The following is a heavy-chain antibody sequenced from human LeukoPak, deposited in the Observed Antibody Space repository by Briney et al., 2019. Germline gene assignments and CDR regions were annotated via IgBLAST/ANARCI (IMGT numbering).Heavy chain of an antibody. D-gene: IGHD3-22*01. Sequence: GASVKVSCKASGYIFTRYGISWVRQAPGQGLEWMGWISAYNGNTNYAQKLQGRVTMTTDTSTSTAYMELRSLRSDDTAVYYCARDRSQNYDSSGYYSYWGQGTLVTVSS. CDR1: GYIFTRYG. CDR3: ARDRSQNYDSSGYYSY. J-gene: IGHJ4*02. V-gene: IGHV1-18*01. CDR2: ISAYNGNT.